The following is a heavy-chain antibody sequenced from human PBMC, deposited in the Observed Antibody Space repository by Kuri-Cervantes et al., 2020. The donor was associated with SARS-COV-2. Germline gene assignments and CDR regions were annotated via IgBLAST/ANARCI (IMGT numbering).Heavy chain of an antibody. CDR2: ISAYNGNT. CDR3: ASGSITIFGVVTTGFDY. CDR1: GYTFTSYG. Sequence: ASVKVSCKASGYTFTSYGISWVRQAPGQGLEWMGWISAYNGNTNYAQKLQGRVTMTTDTSTSTAYMELRSLRAEDTAVYYCASGSITIFGVVTTGFDYWGQGTLVTVSS. J-gene: IGHJ4*02. D-gene: IGHD3-3*01. V-gene: IGHV1-18*01.